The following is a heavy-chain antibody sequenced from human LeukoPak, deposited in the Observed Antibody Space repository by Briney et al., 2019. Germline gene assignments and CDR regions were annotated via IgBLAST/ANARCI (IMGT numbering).Heavy chain of an antibody. CDR1: GYSFTSYW. CDR3: ARLRYCSSTSCYRLDAFDI. V-gene: IGHV5-51*01. CDR2: IYPGDSDT. D-gene: IGHD2-2*01. Sequence: GESLKISCKASGYSFTSYWIGWVRQMPGKGLEWMGIIYPGDSDTRYSPSFQGQVTISADRSISTAYLQWSSLKASDTAMYYCARLRYCSSTSCYRLDAFDIWGKGTMVTVSS. J-gene: IGHJ3*02.